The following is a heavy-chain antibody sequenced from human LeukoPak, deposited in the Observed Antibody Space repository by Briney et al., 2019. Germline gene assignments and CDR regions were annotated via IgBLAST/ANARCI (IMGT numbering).Heavy chain of an antibody. J-gene: IGHJ4*02. CDR2: TYYRSKWYN. CDR1: GDSVSSNSAA. Sequence: SQTLSLTCAISGDSVSSNSAAWNWIRQSPSRGLEWLGRTYYRSKWYNDYAVSVKSRITINPDTSKNRFSLQLNSVTPEDTAVYYCAKQVGATPYFDYRGQGTLVTVSS. V-gene: IGHV6-1*01. CDR3: AKQVGATPYFDY. D-gene: IGHD1-26*01.